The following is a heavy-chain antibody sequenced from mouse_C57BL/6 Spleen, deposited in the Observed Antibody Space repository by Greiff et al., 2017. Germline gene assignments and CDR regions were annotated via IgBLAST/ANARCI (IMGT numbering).Heavy chain of an antibody. Sequence: EVKLMESGPELVKPGASVKMSCKASGYTFTDYNMHWVKQSHGKSLEWIGYINPNNGGTSYNQKFKGKATLTVNKSSSTAYMELRSLTSEDSAVYYCAREYDYDWYFDVWGTGTTVTVSS. CDR2: INPNNGGT. CDR3: AREYDYDWYFDV. CDR1: GYTFTDYN. D-gene: IGHD2-4*01. J-gene: IGHJ1*03. V-gene: IGHV1-22*01.